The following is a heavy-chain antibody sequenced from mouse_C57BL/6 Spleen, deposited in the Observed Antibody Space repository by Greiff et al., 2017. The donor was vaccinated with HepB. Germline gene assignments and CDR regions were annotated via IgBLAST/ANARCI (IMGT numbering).Heavy chain of an antibody. CDR1: GYTFTSYW. CDR2: IDPSDSET. CDR3: ARHYGSRYFDY. D-gene: IGHD1-1*01. J-gene: IGHJ2*01. Sequence: QVQLKQSGAELVRPGSSVKLSCKASGYTFTSYWMHWVKQRPIQGLEWIGNIDPSDSETHYNQKFKDKATLTVDKSSSTAYMQLSSLTSEDSAVYYCARHYGSRYFDYWGQGTTLTVSS. V-gene: IGHV1-52*01.